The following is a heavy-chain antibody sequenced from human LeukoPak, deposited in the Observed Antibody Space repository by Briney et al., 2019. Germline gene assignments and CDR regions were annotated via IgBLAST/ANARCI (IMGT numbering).Heavy chain of an antibody. Sequence: ASVKVSCKASGGTFSSYAISWVRQAPGQGLEWMGGIIPSFGTANYAQKFQGRVTITTDESTSTAYMELSSLRSEDTAVYYCASPYCSGGSCPTPKNWFDPWGQGTLVTASS. J-gene: IGHJ5*02. D-gene: IGHD2-15*01. CDR1: GGTFSSYA. CDR2: IIPSFGTA. V-gene: IGHV1-69*05. CDR3: ASPYCSGGSCPTPKNWFDP.